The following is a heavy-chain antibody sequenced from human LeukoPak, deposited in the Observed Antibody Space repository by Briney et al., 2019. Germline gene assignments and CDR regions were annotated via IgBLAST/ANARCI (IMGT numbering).Heavy chain of an antibody. V-gene: IGHV3-21*01. Sequence: GGSLRLSCAASGFTFSSYSMNWVRQAPGKGLEWVSSISSSSSYIYYADEVKGRFTISRDNAKNPLYLQMNSLRAEDTAVYYCARDGPMVRGVINWFDPWGQGTLVTVSS. D-gene: IGHD3-10*01. CDR3: ARDGPMVRGVINWFDP. CDR1: GFTFSSYS. J-gene: IGHJ5*02. CDR2: ISSSSSYI.